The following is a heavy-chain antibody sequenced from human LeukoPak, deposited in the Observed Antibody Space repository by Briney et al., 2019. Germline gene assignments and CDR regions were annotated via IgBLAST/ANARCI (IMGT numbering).Heavy chain of an antibody. CDR2: IYYSGSP. CDR3: ARHVGFITMVRGVINNNWFDP. V-gene: IGHV4-39*01. J-gene: IGHJ5*02. D-gene: IGHD3-10*01. Sequence: SETLSLTCTVSGGSISSGNYYWSWIRQPPGKGLEWIGSIYYSGSPYYNPSLKSRVTISVDTSKKQFSLKLSSVTAADTAVYYCARHVGFITMVRGVINNNWFDPWGQGTLVTVSS. CDR1: GGSISSGNYY.